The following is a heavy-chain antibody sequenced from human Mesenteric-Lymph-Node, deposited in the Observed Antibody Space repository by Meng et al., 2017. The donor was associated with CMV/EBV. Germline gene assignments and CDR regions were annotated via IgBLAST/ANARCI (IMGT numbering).Heavy chain of an antibody. CDR3: AKNPGTGAFDI. D-gene: IGHD3/OR15-3a*01. V-gene: IGHV3-21*01. CDR2: ISTSSTYI. J-gene: IGHJ3*02. CDR1: GFTVSSNY. Sequence: GESLKISCAASGFTVSSNYMSRVRQAPGKGLGWVSSISTSSTYIYYADSVKGRFTISRDDAKHSLYLQRNSLTAEYTALYYCAKNPGTGAFDIWGQGGMVTVSS.